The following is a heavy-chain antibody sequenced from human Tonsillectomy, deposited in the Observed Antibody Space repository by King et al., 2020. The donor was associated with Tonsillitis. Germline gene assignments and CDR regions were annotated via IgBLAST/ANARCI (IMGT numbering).Heavy chain of an antibody. V-gene: IGHV4-59*08. Sequence: QLQESGPGLVKPSETLSLTCTVSGGSISTYFWSWIRQPPGKGLEWIGYIYYSGSAYYNPSLKSRVTISVDTSKNQFSLKLSSVTAADTAVYYCARQGGQWANYYYAMDVWGQGTTVTVSS. CDR3: ARQGGQWANYYYAMDV. CDR1: GGSISTYF. D-gene: IGHD6-19*01. J-gene: IGHJ6*02. CDR2: IYYSGSA.